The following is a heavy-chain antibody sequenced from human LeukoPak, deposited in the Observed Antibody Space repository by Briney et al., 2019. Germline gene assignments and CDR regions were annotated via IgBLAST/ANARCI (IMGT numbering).Heavy chain of an antibody. V-gene: IGHV4-39*07. D-gene: IGHD2/OR15-2a*01. Sequence: SETLSLTCTVSGDSISSSSYYWGWIRQPPGKGLEWIGSIYYSGSTYYKPSLKSRVTISVDTSKNQFSLKIRSVTAADTAVYYCARGHEYSVDYWGQGTLVTVSS. CDR3: ARGHEYSVDY. J-gene: IGHJ4*02. CDR1: GDSISSSSYY. CDR2: IYYSGST.